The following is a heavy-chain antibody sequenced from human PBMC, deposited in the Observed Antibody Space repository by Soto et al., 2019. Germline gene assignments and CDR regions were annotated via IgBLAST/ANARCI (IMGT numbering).Heavy chain of an antibody. Sequence: QVQLVQSGAEVKKPGSSVKVSCKASGGTFSSYAISWVRQAPGQGLEWMGGIIPIFGTANYAQKFQGRVTITADESTSTAYMELSSLRSEDTAVYYCARAGVITMVRGVTYNWFDPWGQGTLVTVSS. CDR2: IIPIFGTA. V-gene: IGHV1-69*12. CDR3: ARAGVITMVRGVTYNWFDP. D-gene: IGHD3-10*01. CDR1: GGTFSSYA. J-gene: IGHJ5*02.